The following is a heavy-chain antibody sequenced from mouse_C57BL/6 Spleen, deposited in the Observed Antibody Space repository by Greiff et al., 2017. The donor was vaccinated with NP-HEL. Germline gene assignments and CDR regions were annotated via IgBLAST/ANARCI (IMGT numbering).Heavy chain of an antibody. V-gene: IGHV14-2*01. J-gene: IGHJ3*01. D-gene: IGHD2-4*01. CDR1: GFNIKDYY. Sequence: EVQLQQSGAELVKPGASVKLSCTASGFNIKDYYMHWVKQRPEQGLEWIGRIDPEDGETQYAPKFQGKATITADTSSNTAYLQLSSLTAEDTAVYYGAREGDDYGRFADWGQGTLVTVSA. CDR3: AREGDDYGRFAD. CDR2: IDPEDGET.